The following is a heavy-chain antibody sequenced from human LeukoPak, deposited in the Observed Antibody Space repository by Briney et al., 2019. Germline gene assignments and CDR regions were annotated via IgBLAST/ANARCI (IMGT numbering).Heavy chain of an antibody. CDR1: GESFSSYY. V-gene: IGHV4-34*01. J-gene: IGHJ4*02. CDR3: AINGGNSWLFDY. CDR2: INHSGST. Sequence: KSSETLSLTCAVYGESFSSYYWSWIRQPPGKGLEWIGEINHSGSTNYNPSLKSRVTISVDTSKNQFSLKLSSVTAADTAVYYCAINGGNSWLFDYWGQGTLVTVSS. D-gene: IGHD6-13*01.